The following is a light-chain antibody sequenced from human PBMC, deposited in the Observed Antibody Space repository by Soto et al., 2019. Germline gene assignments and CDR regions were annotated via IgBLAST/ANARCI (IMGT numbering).Light chain of an antibody. Sequence: QSALTQPASVSGSPGQSITISCTGTSSDIGNYKLVSWFQQHPGKAPRLIIFVVTERPAGISVRFSGSKSGNTASLTISGLQAEDEADYYCSSYAGSSSYVFGTGTKLTVL. CDR2: VVT. CDR1: SSDIGNYKL. CDR3: SSYAGSSSYV. V-gene: IGLV2-23*02. J-gene: IGLJ1*01.